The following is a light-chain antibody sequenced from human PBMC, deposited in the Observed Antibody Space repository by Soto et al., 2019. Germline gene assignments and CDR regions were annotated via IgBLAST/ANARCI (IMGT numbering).Light chain of an antibody. CDR1: QSISSH. CDR3: QQSYGTPFS. CDR2: AAS. Sequence: DIQMTQSPSSLSASVGDRVTITCRASQSISSHLNWYQHKPGKVPKLLIYAASSLQSGVPSRFSGSGSGTEFTLTISSLQPEDSATYYCQQSYGTPFSFGPGTKADI. J-gene: IGKJ3*01. V-gene: IGKV1-39*01.